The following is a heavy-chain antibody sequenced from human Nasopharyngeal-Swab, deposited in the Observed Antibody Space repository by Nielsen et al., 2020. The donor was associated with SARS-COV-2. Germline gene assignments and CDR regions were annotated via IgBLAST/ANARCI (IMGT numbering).Heavy chain of an antibody. CDR2: INTNTGNP. J-gene: IGHJ6*02. CDR3: ARDLRSFDWTNYYYGMDV. V-gene: IGHV7-4-1*02. Sequence: ASVKVSCKASGYTFTSYAMNWVRQAPGQGLEWMGWINTNTGNPTYAQGFTGRFAFPLDTSVSTAYLQISSLKAEDTAVYYCARDLRSFDWTNYYYGMDVWGQGTTVTVSS. D-gene: IGHD3-9*01. CDR1: GYTFTSYA.